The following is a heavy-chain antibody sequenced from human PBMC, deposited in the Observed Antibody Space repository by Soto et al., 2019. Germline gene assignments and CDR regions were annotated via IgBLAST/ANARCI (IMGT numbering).Heavy chain of an antibody. CDR1: GGSTSRYY. CDR2: IYYSGST. Sequence: PSETLSLTCTVSGGSTSRYYWTWIRQPPGKGLEWIGYIYYSGSTNYNPSLKSRVTISLDTSKNQFSLKLSSVTAADTAVYYCARGDFWSGYYPYFDYWGQGTLVTVSS. J-gene: IGHJ4*02. CDR3: ARGDFWSGYYPYFDY. D-gene: IGHD3-3*01. V-gene: IGHV4-59*01.